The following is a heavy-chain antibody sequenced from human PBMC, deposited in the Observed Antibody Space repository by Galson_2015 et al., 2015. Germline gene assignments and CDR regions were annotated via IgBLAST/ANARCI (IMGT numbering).Heavy chain of an antibody. V-gene: IGHV1-18*01. Sequence: SVKVSCKASGYTFTSYGISWVRQAPGQGLEWMGWISAHNGNTNYAQKLQGRVTMTTDTSTSTAYMELRSLRSDDTAVYYCARASITMVRGVITPLGYWGQGTLVTVSS. CDR2: ISAHNGNT. J-gene: IGHJ4*02. D-gene: IGHD3-10*01. CDR3: ARASITMVRGVITPLGY. CDR1: GYTFTSYG.